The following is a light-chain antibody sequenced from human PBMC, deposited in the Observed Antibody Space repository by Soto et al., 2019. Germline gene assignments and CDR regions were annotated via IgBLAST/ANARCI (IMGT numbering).Light chain of an antibody. J-gene: IGLJ2*01. V-gene: IGLV2-14*01. CDR1: SSDVGGYNY. CDR3: SSRTSSSTVI. CDR2: EVT. Sequence: QSVLTQPASVSGSPGQSITISCTGSSSDVGGYNYVSWYQQHPGKAPKLMIYEVTNRPSGVSNRFSGSKSGNTASLTISGLQAEDEAVYYCSSRTSSSTVIFAGGTKLTVL.